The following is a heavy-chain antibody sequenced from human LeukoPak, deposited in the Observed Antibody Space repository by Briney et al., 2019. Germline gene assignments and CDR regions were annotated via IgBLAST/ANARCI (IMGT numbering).Heavy chain of an antibody. Sequence: PGRSLRLSCAASGFTLDDYAMHWVRQAPGKGLEWVSGISWNSGSIGYADSVKGRFTISRDNAKNSLYLQMNSLRAEDTALYYCAKDISRITMIVVGAFDIWGQGTMVTVSS. D-gene: IGHD3-22*01. J-gene: IGHJ3*02. CDR1: GFTLDDYA. V-gene: IGHV3-9*01. CDR2: ISWNSGSI. CDR3: AKDISRITMIVVGAFDI.